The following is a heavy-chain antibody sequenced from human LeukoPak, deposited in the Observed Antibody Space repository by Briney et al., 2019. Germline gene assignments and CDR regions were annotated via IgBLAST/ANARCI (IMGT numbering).Heavy chain of an antibody. CDR1: GYTITSYD. CDR3: ARGPQYNSGWLDH. J-gene: IGHJ4*02. CDR2: MNPQSGNT. Sequence: GASVKVSCKASGYTITSYDINWVRQATGQGLEWMGWMNPQSGNTGYAQRFQGRVTMTRDTSITTAYMELSSLTSEDTAVYYCARGPQYNSGWLDHWGQGTRVTVSS. D-gene: IGHD6-19*01. V-gene: IGHV1-8*01.